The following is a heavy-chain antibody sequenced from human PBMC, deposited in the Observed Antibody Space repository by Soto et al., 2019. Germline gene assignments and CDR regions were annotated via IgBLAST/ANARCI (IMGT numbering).Heavy chain of an antibody. D-gene: IGHD2-2*02. J-gene: IGHJ6*02. V-gene: IGHV1-3*01. CDR3: AGRRYCSSTSCYRNYYYGMDV. CDR1: GYTFTSYA. CDR2: INAGNGNT. Sequence: ASVKVSFKASGYTFTSYAMHWVRQAPGQRLEWMGWINAGNGNTKYSQKFQGRVTITRDTSASTAYMELSSLRSEDTAVYYCAGRRYCSSTSCYRNYYYGMDVWGQGTTVTVSS.